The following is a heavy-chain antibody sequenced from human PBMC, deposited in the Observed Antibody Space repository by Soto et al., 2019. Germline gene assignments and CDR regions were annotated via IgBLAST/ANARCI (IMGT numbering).Heavy chain of an antibody. CDR3: ARDQGGYNYDGSRITRAYYFDY. J-gene: IGHJ4*02. Sequence: QVQLVESGGGVVQPGRSLRLSCAASGFTFSSYAMHWVRQAPGKGLEWVAVISYDGSNKYYADSVKGRFTISRDNSKNTLYLQMNSLRAEDTAVYYCARDQGGYNYDGSRITRAYYFDYWGQGTLVTVSS. CDR1: GFTFSSYA. CDR2: ISYDGSNK. D-gene: IGHD5-12*01. V-gene: IGHV3-30-3*01.